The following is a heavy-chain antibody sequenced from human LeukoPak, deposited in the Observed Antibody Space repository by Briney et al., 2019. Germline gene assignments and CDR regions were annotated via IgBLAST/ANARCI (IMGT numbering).Heavy chain of an antibody. CDR1: GFTFRSYS. D-gene: IGHD2-15*01. J-gene: IGHJ4*02. Sequence: GGSLSLSCAASGFTFRSYSMNWVRQAPGKGLEWVSSISSSSSYIYYADSVKGRFNISRDNAKNSLYLQMNSLRDEDTAVYYCARDPSRPYCSGGSCYSSKLSFYYWGQGTLVTVSS. V-gene: IGHV3-21*01. CDR2: ISSSSSYI. CDR3: ARDPSRPYCSGGSCYSSKLSFYY.